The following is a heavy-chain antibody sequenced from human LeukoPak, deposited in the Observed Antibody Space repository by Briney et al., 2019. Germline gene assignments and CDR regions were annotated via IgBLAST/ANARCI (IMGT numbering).Heavy chain of an antibody. Sequence: GGSLRLSCAASGFIFSDYYMSWIRQAPGKGLEWVSYITTSGTTIYYADSVKGRFTVSRDNAKNSLYLQMNSLRAEDTAVYYCVRFAEVWGSYRRFDYWGQGTLVTVSS. V-gene: IGHV3-11*04. J-gene: IGHJ4*02. CDR3: VRFAEVWGSYRRFDY. CDR2: ITTSGTTI. CDR1: GFIFSDYY. D-gene: IGHD3-16*02.